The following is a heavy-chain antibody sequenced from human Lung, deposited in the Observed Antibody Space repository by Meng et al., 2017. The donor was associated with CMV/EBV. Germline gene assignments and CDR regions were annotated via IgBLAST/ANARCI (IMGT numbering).Heavy chain of an antibody. V-gene: IGHV3-48*03. D-gene: IGHD2-2*01. CDR2: ISSSGSTI. J-gene: IGHJ4*02. CDR3: ARLLSKGLIVVPAVSSDY. CDR1: GFTFSSYE. Sequence: GRSLRLSCAASGFTFSSYEMNWVRQAPGKGLEWVSYISSSGSTIYYADSVKGRFTISRDNAKNSLYLQMNSLRAEDTAVYYCARLLSKGLIVVPAVSSDYWGQGTLVTVSS.